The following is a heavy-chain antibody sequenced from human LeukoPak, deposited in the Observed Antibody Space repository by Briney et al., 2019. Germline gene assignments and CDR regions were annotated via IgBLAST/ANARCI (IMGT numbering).Heavy chain of an antibody. CDR1: GYTFSRYA. V-gene: IGHV7-4-1*02. CDR3: ARAGAPYFYYYMGV. Sequence: ASVKVSCKASGYTFSRYAMNWVRQAPGQGLEWMGWINTNTGNPTHAQGFTGRFVFSLDTSVSTAYLQISSLKAEDTAVYYCARAGAPYFYYYMGVWGKGTTVTVSS. CDR2: INTNTGNP. J-gene: IGHJ6*03. D-gene: IGHD4-17*01.